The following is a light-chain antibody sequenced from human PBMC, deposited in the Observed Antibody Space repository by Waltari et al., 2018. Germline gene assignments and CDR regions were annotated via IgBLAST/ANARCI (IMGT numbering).Light chain of an antibody. Sequence: QSALTQPPSASGSPGQSVTISCTGTSSDIGGYPYVSWYQQHPGEAPKLIIFEASKRSAGVPDRFSGSKAGNPASLTVSGLQADDEADYYCSSYAGSHTVLLFGGGTKLTVL. CDR3: SSYAGSHTVLL. CDR1: SSDIGGYPY. V-gene: IGLV2-8*01. CDR2: EAS. J-gene: IGLJ2*01.